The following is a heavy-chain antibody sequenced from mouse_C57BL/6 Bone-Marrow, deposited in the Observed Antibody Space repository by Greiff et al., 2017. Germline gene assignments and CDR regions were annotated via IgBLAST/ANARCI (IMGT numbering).Heavy chain of an antibody. CDR3: ALWLRYFDV. CDR1: GFNINDYY. Sequence: VQLQQSGAELVKPGASVKLSCTASGFNINDYYMHWVKQRTEQGLEWIGRIDPEDGETKYAPNFQGKATITADTSSNTAYLQLSSLTSEDTAVYYCALWLRYFDVCGTGTTVTVSS. D-gene: IGHD2-2*01. CDR2: IDPEDGET. J-gene: IGHJ1*03. V-gene: IGHV14-2*01.